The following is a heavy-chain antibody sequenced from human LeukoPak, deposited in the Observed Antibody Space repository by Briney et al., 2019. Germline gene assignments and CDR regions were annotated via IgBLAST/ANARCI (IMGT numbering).Heavy chain of an antibody. Sequence: GGSLRLSCAASGITFGNNWMHWVRQGPGKGLVWISRINSDEGGAIYADSVKGRFTVSRDNAKNTLYLQMNSLRAEDTAVYYCARDVPHNWFDTWGQGTLVTVSS. V-gene: IGHV3-74*01. CDR2: INSDEGGA. J-gene: IGHJ5*02. CDR3: ARDVPHNWFDT. CDR1: GITFGNNW.